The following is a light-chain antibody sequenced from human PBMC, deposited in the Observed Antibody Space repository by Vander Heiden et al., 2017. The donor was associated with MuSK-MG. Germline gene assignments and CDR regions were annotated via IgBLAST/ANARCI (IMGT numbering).Light chain of an antibody. J-gene: IGKJ2*01. Sequence: DIQMTQPPSSLSASVGDTVTFTCRTSQSISTFLNWYQQKPGEAPKVLIFAASSLQSGVPSRFGGSGSGTDFTLTISSLQPEDFATYYCQQSYSTPYTFGQGTKVEIK. CDR1: QSISTF. V-gene: IGKV1-39*01. CDR2: AAS. CDR3: QQSYSTPYT.